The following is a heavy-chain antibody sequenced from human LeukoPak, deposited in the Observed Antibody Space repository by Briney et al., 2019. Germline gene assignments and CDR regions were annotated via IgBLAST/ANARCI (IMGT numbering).Heavy chain of an antibody. D-gene: IGHD1-7*01. CDR3: ARLGPAKDWNYFYYYYYYYMDV. CDR1: GGSISSGGYY. J-gene: IGHJ6*03. CDR2: IYYSGST. Sequence: TLSLTCTVSGGSISSGGYYWSWIRQHPGKGLEWIGYIYYSGSTYYNPSLKSRVTISVDTSKNQFSLKLSSVTAADTAVYYCARLGPAKDWNYFYYYYYYYMDVWGKGTTVTVSS. V-gene: IGHV4-31*03.